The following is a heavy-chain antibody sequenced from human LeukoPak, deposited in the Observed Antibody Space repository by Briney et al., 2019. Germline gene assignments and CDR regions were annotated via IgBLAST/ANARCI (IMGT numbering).Heavy chain of an antibody. CDR1: GYTFTGYY. Sequence: ASVKVSCKASGYTFTGYYMHWVRQATGQGLEWMGWMNPNSGNTGYAQKFQGRVTMTRNTSISTAYMELSSLRSEDTAVYYCARGVLVYDFWSGSRPNLDYWGQGTLVTVSS. J-gene: IGHJ4*02. CDR2: MNPNSGNT. D-gene: IGHD3-3*01. V-gene: IGHV1-8*02. CDR3: ARGVLVYDFWSGSRPNLDY.